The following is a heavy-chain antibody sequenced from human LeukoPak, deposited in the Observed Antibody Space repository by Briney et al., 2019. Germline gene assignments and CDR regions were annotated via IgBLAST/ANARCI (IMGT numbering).Heavy chain of an antibody. CDR3: AREVGYCNGGSCYSYLDY. CDR2: IYYSGST. V-gene: IGHV4-59*01. D-gene: IGHD2-15*01. Sequence: SETLSLTCTVSGGSISSYYWSWIRQPPGKGLEWIGYIYYSGSTNYNASLTNRVTISVDTSKNQFSLKLSSVTAADTAVYYCAREVGYCNGGSCYSYLDYWGQGTLVTVSS. J-gene: IGHJ4*02. CDR1: GGSISSYY.